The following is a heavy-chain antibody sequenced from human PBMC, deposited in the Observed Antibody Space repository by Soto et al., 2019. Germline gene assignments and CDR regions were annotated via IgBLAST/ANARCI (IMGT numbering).Heavy chain of an antibody. V-gene: IGHV3-30*18. CDR2: ISYDGSNK. Sequence: PGGSLRLSCAASGFTFSSYGMHWVRQAPGKGLEWVAVISYDGSNKYYADSVKGRFTISRDNSKNTLYLQMNSLRAEDTAVYYCAKDPMVRGVDYSTYYFDYWGQGT. CDR1: GFTFSSYG. D-gene: IGHD3-10*01. CDR3: AKDPMVRGVDYSTYYFDY. J-gene: IGHJ4*02.